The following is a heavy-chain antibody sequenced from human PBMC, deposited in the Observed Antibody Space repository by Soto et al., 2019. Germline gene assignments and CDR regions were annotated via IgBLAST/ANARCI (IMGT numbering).Heavy chain of an antibody. J-gene: IGHJ6*03. CDR1: WFSLSTSGES. Sequence: GSVPKLANPARALTLTCTYSWFSLSTSGESVGWIRQPPGKALEWLALIYWDDDKRYSPSLKSRLTITKDTSKNQVVLTMTNMDPVDTATYYCAHTRGKYSSSWYPYYYYYMDVWGKGTTATVSS. CDR2: IYWDDDK. D-gene: IGHD6-13*01. CDR3: AHTRGKYSSSWYPYYYYYMDV. V-gene: IGHV2-5*02.